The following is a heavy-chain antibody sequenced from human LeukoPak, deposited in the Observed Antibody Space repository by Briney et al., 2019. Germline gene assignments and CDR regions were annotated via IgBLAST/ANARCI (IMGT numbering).Heavy chain of an antibody. Sequence: ASVKVSCKASGYTFTTYYMHWVRQAPGQGLEWIGIIKPGDSVTSYSQNFRGRVTMTRDMSTTTVYMEMTSLRSDDTAVYYCARDRKSEIGGAIAGHYMDVWGKGTTVTISS. CDR2: IKPGDSVT. D-gene: IGHD3-16*02. V-gene: IGHV1-46*01. CDR1: GYTFTTYY. CDR3: ARDRKSEIGGAIAGHYMDV. J-gene: IGHJ6*03.